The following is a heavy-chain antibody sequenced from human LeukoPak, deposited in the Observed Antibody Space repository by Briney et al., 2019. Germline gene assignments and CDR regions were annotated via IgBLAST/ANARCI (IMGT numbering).Heavy chain of an antibody. CDR2: IKGDESAR. D-gene: IGHD1-26*01. J-gene: IGHJ4*02. Sequence: GGSLRLSCAASGFTFSTYWMAWVRQAPGKGREWVANIKGDESARHKADSVKGRLTTSRDNAQNSVYLQMSSLRGEDTAVYYCARDVGGSLDYWGQGTLVTVSS. V-gene: IGHV3-7*01. CDR1: GFTFSTYW. CDR3: ARDVGGSLDY.